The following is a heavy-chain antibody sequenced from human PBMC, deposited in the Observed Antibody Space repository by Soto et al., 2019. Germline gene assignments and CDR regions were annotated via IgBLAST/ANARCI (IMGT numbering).Heavy chain of an antibody. CDR3: ARRRWFGEYDVYMDV. Sequence: SETLSLTCTVSGGSISSYYWSWSRQPPGKGLEWIGYIYYSGSTNYNPSLKSRVTISVDTSKNQFSLKLSSVTAADTAVYYCARRRWFGEYDVYMDVWGKGTTVTVSS. V-gene: IGHV4-59*08. CDR2: IYYSGST. J-gene: IGHJ6*03. CDR1: GGSISSYY. D-gene: IGHD3-10*01.